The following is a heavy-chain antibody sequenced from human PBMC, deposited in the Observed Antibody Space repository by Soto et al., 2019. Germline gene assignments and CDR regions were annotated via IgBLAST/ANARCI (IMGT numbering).Heavy chain of an antibody. V-gene: IGHV4-34*01. J-gene: IGHJ5*02. CDR1: GSSISGYY. Sequence: SETLSLTCSVSGSSISGYYWSWIRQPPGKGLEWIGEINHSGSTNYNPSLKSRVTISVDTSKNQFSLKLSSVTAADTAVYYCARGLYQPVVAASNWFDPWGQGTLVTVSS. CDR3: ARGLYQPVVAASNWFDP. D-gene: IGHD2-15*01. CDR2: INHSGST.